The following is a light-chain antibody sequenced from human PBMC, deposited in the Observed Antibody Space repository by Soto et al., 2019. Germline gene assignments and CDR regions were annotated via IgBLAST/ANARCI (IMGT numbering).Light chain of an antibody. CDR1: QSISRY. V-gene: IGKV1-39*01. J-gene: IGKJ4*01. CDR3: QQSYSTPRT. CDR2: AAS. Sequence: VQMTQSPSSLSASVGDRVTITCRASQSISRYINWYQQKPGKAPKLLIYAASSLQSGVPSRFSGSVSGTDFTLTISSLQPEDFATYYCQQSYSTPRTFGGGTKVEVK.